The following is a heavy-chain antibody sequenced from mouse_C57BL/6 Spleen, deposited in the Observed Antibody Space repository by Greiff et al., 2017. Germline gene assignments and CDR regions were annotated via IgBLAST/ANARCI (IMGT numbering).Heavy chain of an antibody. CDR1: GYTFTSYW. CDR2: IDPSDSYT. CDR3: ARYYYGPFAY. Sequence: QVQLQQPGAELVKPGASVKLSCKASGYTFTSYWMQWVKQRPGQGLEWIGEIDPSDSYTNYNQKFKGKATLTVDTSSSTAYMQLSSLTSEDSAVYYCARYYYGPFAYWGQGTLVTVSA. D-gene: IGHD1-1*01. V-gene: IGHV1-50*01. J-gene: IGHJ3*01.